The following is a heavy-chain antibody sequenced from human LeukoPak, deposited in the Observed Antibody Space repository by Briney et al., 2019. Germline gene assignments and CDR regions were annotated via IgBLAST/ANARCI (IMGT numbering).Heavy chain of an antibody. CDR1: GFTVSNYD. J-gene: IGHJ4*02. CDR2: ISSDQTNK. D-gene: IGHD2-2*01. V-gene: IGHV3-30*18. Sequence: GGSLRLSCVASGFTVSNYDMHWVRQAPGKGLGWVAIISSDQTNKNYADSVKGRFTISRDNSKNTLYLQMNSLRAEDTAVYYCAKSMAGYCDSTIDYWGQGTLVTVSS. CDR3: AKSMAGYCDSTIDY.